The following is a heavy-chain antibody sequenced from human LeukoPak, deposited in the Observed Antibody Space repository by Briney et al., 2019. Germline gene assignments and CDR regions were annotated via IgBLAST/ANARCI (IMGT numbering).Heavy chain of an antibody. V-gene: IGHV3-23*01. J-gene: IGHJ4*02. Sequence: GGSLRLSCAASGFTFSSYAMSWVRQAPGKGREWVSAISGSGGSTYYADSVKGRFTISRDNSKNTLYLQMNSLRAEDTAVYYCAKDPNSGSYYPYYFDYWGQGSLVTVSS. CDR1: GFTFSSYA. D-gene: IGHD1-26*01. CDR2: ISGSGGST. CDR3: AKDPNSGSYYPYYFDY.